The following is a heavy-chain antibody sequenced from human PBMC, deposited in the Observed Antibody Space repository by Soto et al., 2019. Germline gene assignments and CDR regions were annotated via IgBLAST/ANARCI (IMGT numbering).Heavy chain of an antibody. V-gene: IGHV3-30*18. CDR2: ISYDGSNK. D-gene: IGHD3-22*01. CDR3: AKDQDYDSSGYYFGMVGYFDY. Sequence: GGSLRLSCAASGFTFSSYGMHWVRQAPGKGLEWVAVISYDGSNKYYADSVKGRFTISRDNSKNTLYLQMNSLRAEDTAVYYCAKDQDYDSSGYYFGMVGYFDYWGQGTLVTVSS. CDR1: GFTFSSYG. J-gene: IGHJ4*02.